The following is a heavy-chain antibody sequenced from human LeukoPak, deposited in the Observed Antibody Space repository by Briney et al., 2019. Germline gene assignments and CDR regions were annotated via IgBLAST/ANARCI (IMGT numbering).Heavy chain of an antibody. V-gene: IGHV4-39*07. D-gene: IGHD3-22*01. Sequence: SETLSLTCTVSGGSISSSSYYWGWIRQPPGKGLEWIGSIYHSGSTYYNPSLKSRVTISVDTSKNQFSLKLSSVTAADTAVYYCARDPNVLYDSSGYDTFDYWGQGTLVTVSS. CDR3: ARDPNVLYDSSGYDTFDY. CDR2: IYHSGST. J-gene: IGHJ4*02. CDR1: GGSISSSSYY.